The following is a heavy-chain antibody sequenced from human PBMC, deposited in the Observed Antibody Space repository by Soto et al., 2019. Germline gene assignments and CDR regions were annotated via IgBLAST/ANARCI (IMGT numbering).Heavy chain of an antibody. J-gene: IGHJ4*02. Sequence: SVKVSCKASGATFSSYAISWGRQGPGQGLEWMAGTIPIFGTANYAQKFQGRVTITADDSTSTAYMELSSLRSEDTAVYYCARVSLSGGDKRHYFDYWAQATLVNVSS. CDR3: ARVSLSGGDKRHYFDY. CDR2: TIPIFGTA. D-gene: IGHD3-16*01. V-gene: IGHV1-69*13. CDR1: GATFSSYA.